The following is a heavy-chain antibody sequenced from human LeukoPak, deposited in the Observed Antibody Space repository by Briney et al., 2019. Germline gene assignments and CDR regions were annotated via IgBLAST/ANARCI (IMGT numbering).Heavy chain of an antibody. CDR2: ISAYNGNT. V-gene: IGHV1-18*01. CDR3: ARDLGGSYPTDAFDI. D-gene: IGHD1-26*01. Sequence: ASVKVSCKASGYTFTSYGISWVRQAPGQGLEWMGWISAYNGNTNYAQKLQGRVTMTTGTSTSTAYMELRSLRSDDTAVYYCARDLGGSYPTDAFDIWGQGTMVTVSS. J-gene: IGHJ3*02. CDR1: GYTFTSYG.